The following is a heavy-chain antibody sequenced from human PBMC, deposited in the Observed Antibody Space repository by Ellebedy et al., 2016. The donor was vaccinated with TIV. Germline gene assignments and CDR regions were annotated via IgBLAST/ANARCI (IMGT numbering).Heavy chain of an antibody. J-gene: IGHJ3*02. V-gene: IGHV4-34*01. CDR1: GGSFSGYY. CDR2: INHSGST. CDR3: ARVLDI. Sequence: MPSETLSLTCAVYGGSFSGYYWSWIRQPPGKGLEWIGEINHSGSTNYNPSLKSRVTISVDTSKNQFSLKLSSVTAADTAVYYCARVLDIWGQGTMVTVSS.